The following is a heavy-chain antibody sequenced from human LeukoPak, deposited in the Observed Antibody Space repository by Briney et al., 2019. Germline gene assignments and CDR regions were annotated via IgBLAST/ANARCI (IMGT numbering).Heavy chain of an antibody. V-gene: IGHV3-23*01. CDR3: AKGATVTTRPNYDY. J-gene: IGHJ4*02. CDR1: GFTFSIYA. Sequence: GGSLRLSCAASGFTFSIYAMTWVRQAPGKGLEWVSIISGGGGSTYYGDSVKGRFTISRDNSKNTVYLQMNGLRVEDTAVYYCAKGATVTTRPNYDYWGQGTLVTVSS. D-gene: IGHD4-17*01. CDR2: ISGGGGST.